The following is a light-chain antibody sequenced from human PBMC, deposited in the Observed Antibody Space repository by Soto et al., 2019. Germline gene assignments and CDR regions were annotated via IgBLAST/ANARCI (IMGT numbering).Light chain of an antibody. CDR1: SSDVGAYNY. J-gene: IGLJ3*02. V-gene: IGLV2-8*01. CDR2: EVN. CDR3: TSYAGSNIWV. Sequence: QSVLTQPPSASGSPGQSVTISCTGTSSDVGAYNYVSLYQQYPGKAPKLMIYEVNKRPSGVPDRFTGSKSGKTASLTVSGLQREDEAEYHFTSYAGSNIWVFGGGTKVTVL.